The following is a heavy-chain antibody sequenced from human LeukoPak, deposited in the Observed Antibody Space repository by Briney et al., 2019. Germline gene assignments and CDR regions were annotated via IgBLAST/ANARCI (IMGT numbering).Heavy chain of an antibody. CDR1: GFTFSSYA. Sequence: GGSLRLSCAASGFTFSSYAMTWVRQAPGKGLEWVSTITSSGGNPYYADSVKGRFTISRDNSKNTLYLQMNSLRAEDTAIYYCANPLVRSSWLLDYWGRGTLVTVSA. CDR3: ANPLVRSSWLLDY. J-gene: IGHJ4*02. CDR2: ITSSGGNP. V-gene: IGHV3-23*01. D-gene: IGHD6-13*01.